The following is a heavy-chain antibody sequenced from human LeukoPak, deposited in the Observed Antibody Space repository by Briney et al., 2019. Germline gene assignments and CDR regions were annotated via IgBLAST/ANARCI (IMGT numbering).Heavy chain of an antibody. J-gene: IGHJ4*02. CDR3: ARDRTYYDYVWGSYPHDY. D-gene: IGHD3-16*02. CDR2: ISSSSSYT. V-gene: IGHV3-11*06. Sequence: GGSLRLPCAASGFTFSDYYMSWIRQAPGKGLEWVSHISSSSSYTNYADSVKGRFTISRDNAKNSLYLQMNSLRAEDTAVYYCARDRTYYDYVWGSYPHDYWGQGTLVTVSS. CDR1: GFTFSDYY.